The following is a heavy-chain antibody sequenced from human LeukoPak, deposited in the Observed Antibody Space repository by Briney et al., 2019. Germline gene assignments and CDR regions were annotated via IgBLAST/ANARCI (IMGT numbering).Heavy chain of an antibody. Sequence: GGSLRLSCAASGFTFSSYAMHWVRRAPGKGLEWVAVISYDGSNKYYADSVRGRFTISRDNAKNSLYLQMDSLRAEDTAVYYCARRREPEIWGQGTMVTVSS. V-gene: IGHV3-30-3*01. D-gene: IGHD1-14*01. J-gene: IGHJ3*02. CDR2: ISYDGSNK. CDR1: GFTFSSYA. CDR3: ARRREPEI.